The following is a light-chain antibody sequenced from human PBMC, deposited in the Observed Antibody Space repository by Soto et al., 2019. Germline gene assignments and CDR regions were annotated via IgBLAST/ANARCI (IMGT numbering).Light chain of an antibody. CDR1: RASIGSNT. V-gene: IGLV1-44*01. CDR2: NNN. Sequence: QSVLTQPPSASGTPGQRVTISCSGSRASIGSNTVTWYQHLPGAAPKLLVYNNNQRPSGVPYRFSGSKPDTSASLAISGLQLEDEAVYYCAAWDDSLSGPVFGGGTKLTVL. J-gene: IGLJ3*02. CDR3: AAWDDSLSGPV.